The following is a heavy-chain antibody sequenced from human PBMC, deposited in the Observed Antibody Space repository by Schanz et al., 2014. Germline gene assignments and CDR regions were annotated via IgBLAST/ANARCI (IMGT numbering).Heavy chain of an antibody. J-gene: IGHJ3*02. D-gene: IGHD3-3*01. V-gene: IGHV3-7*01. Sequence: LVESGGGVVQPGRSLRLSCAASGFAFDTYWMSWVRQAPGKGLEWVANIKHDGSEKYYVDSVKGRFTISRDNAKNSMYLEMNSLRAEDTAVFYCARVGGTYYDFWSGVPPTVMHDGFDIWGQGTMVTVS. CDR2: IKHDGSEK. CDR1: GFAFDTYW. CDR3: ARVGGTYYDFWSGVPPTVMHDGFDI.